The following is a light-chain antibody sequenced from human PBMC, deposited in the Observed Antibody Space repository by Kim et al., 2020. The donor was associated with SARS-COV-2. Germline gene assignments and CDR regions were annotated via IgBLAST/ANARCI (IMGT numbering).Light chain of an antibody. Sequence: QSALTQPPSVSAAPGHTVTISCSGSRSNIGNNPVSWYQQFPGTAPRLITYDNDKRPSGIPDRFSSSKSVTSATLGITGLRTGDEADYYCATWDSSLSVGVFGGGTKVTVL. V-gene: IGLV1-51*01. J-gene: IGLJ3*02. CDR3: ATWDSSLSVGV. CDR2: DND. CDR1: RSNIGNNP.